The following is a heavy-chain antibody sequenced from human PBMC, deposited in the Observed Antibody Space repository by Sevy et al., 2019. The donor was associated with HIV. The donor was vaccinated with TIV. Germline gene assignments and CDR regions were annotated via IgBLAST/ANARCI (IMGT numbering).Heavy chain of an antibody. J-gene: IGHJ3*02. V-gene: IGHV4-39*01. Sequence: SETLSLTCTVSGGSISNIHYYWGWIRQPPGKGLEWVGSIYYSGSTYYNPSLKSRVTVSVDTSKNQFSLKLGSVTATDTAVYYCARHGIRDAFDIWGQGTMVTVSS. D-gene: IGHD1-1*01. CDR1: GGSISNIHYY. CDR3: ARHGIRDAFDI. CDR2: IYYSGST.